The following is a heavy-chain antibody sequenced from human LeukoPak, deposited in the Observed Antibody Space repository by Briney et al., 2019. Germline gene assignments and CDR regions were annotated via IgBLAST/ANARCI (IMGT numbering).Heavy chain of an antibody. D-gene: IGHD1-26*01. Sequence: GVSLRLSCAASGFTFSSCAMSWVRQAPGKGLEWVSTITGGGGTTYYADSVKGRFTISRDTSKNTLFLQMNSLRAEDTAVYYCARMREYSGNSYPNFDYWGQGTLVTVSS. CDR1: GFTFSSCA. CDR3: ARMREYSGNSYPNFDY. J-gene: IGHJ4*02. V-gene: IGHV3-23*01. CDR2: ITGGGGTT.